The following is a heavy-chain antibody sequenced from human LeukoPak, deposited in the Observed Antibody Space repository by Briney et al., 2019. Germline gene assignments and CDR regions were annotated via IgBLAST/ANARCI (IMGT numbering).Heavy chain of an antibody. V-gene: IGHV3-7*04. J-gene: IGHJ4*02. Sequence: GGSLRLSCAASGVIFPSYWMTWVREAPGKGLEWVANIKQDGREKYYVDSVKGRFTISRDNAKNSVYLQMNSLRAEDTAVYYCARRHHFGFLDSWGQGTLVTVSS. CDR2: IKQDGREK. D-gene: IGHD3-10*01. CDR1: GVIFPSYW. CDR3: ARRHHFGFLDS.